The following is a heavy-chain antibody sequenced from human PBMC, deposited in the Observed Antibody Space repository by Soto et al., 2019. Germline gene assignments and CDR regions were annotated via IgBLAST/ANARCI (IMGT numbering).Heavy chain of an antibody. D-gene: IGHD3-9*01. Sequence: ASVKVSCKASGYTFTGYYMHWVRQAPGQGLEWMGWINPNSGGTNYAQKFQGWVTMTRDTSISTAYMELSRLRSDDTAVYYCARNLYYDILTGSLSPVLNYAFDIWGQGTMVTVSS. V-gene: IGHV1-2*04. CDR1: GYTFTGYY. CDR3: ARNLYYDILTGSLSPVLNYAFDI. J-gene: IGHJ3*02. CDR2: INPNSGGT.